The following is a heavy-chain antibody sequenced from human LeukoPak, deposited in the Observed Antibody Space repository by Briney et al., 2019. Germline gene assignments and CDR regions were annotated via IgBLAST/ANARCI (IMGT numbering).Heavy chain of an antibody. Sequence: GFLRLSCAASGFTVSSNYMSWVRQAPGKGLEWVSVIYSGGSTYYADSVKGRFTISRDNSKNTLYLQMNSLRAEDTAVYYCARVLGGYRGVDYWGQGTLVTVSS. CDR3: ARVLGGYRGVDY. D-gene: IGHD5-12*01. CDR1: GFTVSSNY. J-gene: IGHJ4*02. CDR2: IYSGGST. V-gene: IGHV3-66*02.